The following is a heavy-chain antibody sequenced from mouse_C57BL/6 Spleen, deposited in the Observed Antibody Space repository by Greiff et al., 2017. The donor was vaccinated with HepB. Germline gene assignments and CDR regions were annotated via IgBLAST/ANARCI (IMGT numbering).Heavy chain of an antibody. CDR3: AKEDYDLAY. D-gene: IGHD2-4*01. Sequence: VQLQQSGPELVKPGASVKISCKASGYSFTGYYMNWVKQSPEKSLEWIGEINPSTGGTTYNQKFKAKATLTVDKSSSTAYMQLKSLTSEDSAVYYCAKEDYDLAYWGQGTLVTVSA. J-gene: IGHJ3*01. CDR2: INPSTGGT. CDR1: GYSFTGYY. V-gene: IGHV1-42*01.